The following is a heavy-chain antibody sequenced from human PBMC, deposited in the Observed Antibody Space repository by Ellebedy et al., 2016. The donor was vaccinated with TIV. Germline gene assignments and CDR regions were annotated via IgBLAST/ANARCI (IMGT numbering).Heavy chain of an antibody. CDR2: IYTSNGAT. J-gene: IGHJ3*01. Sequence: SETLSLTXTVSGGSMSSYYWSWIRQPAGKGLEWIGRIYTSNGATDYNPSLKSRVTMSIDTSKNQLSLQLTSVTAADMAVYYCASRRADAFDVWGQGTLVTVSS. CDR1: GGSMSSYY. V-gene: IGHV4-4*07. CDR3: ASRRADAFDV.